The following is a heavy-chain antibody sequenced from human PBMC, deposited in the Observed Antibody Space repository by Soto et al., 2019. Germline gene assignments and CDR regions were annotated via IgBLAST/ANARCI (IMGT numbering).Heavy chain of an antibody. J-gene: IGHJ4*02. CDR2: IHHSGST. V-gene: IGHV4-34*01. CDR3: ASSGTTRAPLDY. D-gene: IGHD3-10*01. CDR1: GGSFSGYY. Sequence: QVQLQQWGAGLLKPSETLSLTCAVYGGSFSGYYWSWIRQPPGKGLEWIGEIHHSGSTNYKPSLKGRATISVDPSKTQFSLKLSSVTAAATAVYYCASSGTTRAPLDYWGQGTLVTVSS.